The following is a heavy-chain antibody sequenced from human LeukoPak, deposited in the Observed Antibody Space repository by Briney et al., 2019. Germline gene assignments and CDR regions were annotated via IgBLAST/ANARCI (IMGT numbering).Heavy chain of an antibody. CDR1: GGSFSGYY. J-gene: IGHJ3*02. V-gene: IGHV4-34*01. CDR3: ARSGKWYGAFDI. CDR2: INHSGST. Sequence: SETLSLTCAVYGGSFSGYYWSWIRQPPGKGLEWIGEINHSGSTNYNPSLKSRVTISVDTSKNQFSLNLSSVTAADTAVYYCARSGKWYGAFDIWGQGTMVTVSS. D-gene: IGHD2-8*01.